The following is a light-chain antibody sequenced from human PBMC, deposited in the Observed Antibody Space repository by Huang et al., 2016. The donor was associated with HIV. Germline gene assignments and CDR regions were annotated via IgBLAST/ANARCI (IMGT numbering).Light chain of an antibody. CDR2: GAS. CDR3: QQLHTYPFT. CDR1: QGIISD. J-gene: IGKJ4*01. Sequence: IQLTQSPSSLSASVGDRVTITCRASQGIISDLAWYQQKSGRAPKLLIFGASTLQTGVPSRFSGSGSGTDFSLTVSSLQPEDFATYYCQQLHTYPFTFGGGTKVEI. V-gene: IGKV1-9*01.